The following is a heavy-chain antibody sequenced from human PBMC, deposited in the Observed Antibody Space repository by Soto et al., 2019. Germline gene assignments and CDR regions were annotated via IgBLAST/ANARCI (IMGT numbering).Heavy chain of an antibody. CDR2: IRGDGGQT. V-gene: IGHV3-23*01. J-gene: IGHJ4*02. Sequence: GGSLRLSCTASGFTFTSYGMGWVRQAPGKGLQWVSTIRGDGGQTHYTDSFQGHVAISVDKSINTAFLQWSSLKASDTAIYYCARIYATIFDSWGQGTLVTVSS. CDR3: ARIYATIFDS. D-gene: IGHD1-26*01. CDR1: GFTFTSYG.